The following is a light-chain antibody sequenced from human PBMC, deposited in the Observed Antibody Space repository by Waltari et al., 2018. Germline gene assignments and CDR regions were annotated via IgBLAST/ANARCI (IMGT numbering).Light chain of an antibody. V-gene: IGKV1-33*01. CDR3: QEHDNVPLA. CDR2: DAS. J-gene: IGKJ4*01. CDR1: QDISKY. Sequence: DIQMTQSPSSLSASVGDRLSITCQASQDISKYLNWNQQKPGQAPKVLIYDASNLKTGVPSRFSGSGSGTDFTLSISNLQPEDIATYYCQEHDNVPLAFGGGTKVEIK.